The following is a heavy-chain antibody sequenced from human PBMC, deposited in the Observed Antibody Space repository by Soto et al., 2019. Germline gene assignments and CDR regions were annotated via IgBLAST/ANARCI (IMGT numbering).Heavy chain of an antibody. CDR1: GFTFSNAW. Sequence: GGSLRLSCVASGFTFSNAWMSWVRQAPGKGLEWVGRIKSKTDGGTTDYAAPVKGRFTISRDDSKNTLYLQMNSLKTEDTAVYYCTTDIVVPAPSGTDYWGQGTLVTVSS. V-gene: IGHV3-15*01. CDR2: IKSKTDGGTT. CDR3: TTDIVVPAPSGTDY. J-gene: IGHJ4*02. D-gene: IGHD2-2*01.